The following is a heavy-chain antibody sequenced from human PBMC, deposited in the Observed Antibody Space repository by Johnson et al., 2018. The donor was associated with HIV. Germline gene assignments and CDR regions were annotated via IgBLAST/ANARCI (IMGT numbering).Heavy chain of an antibody. CDR3: AKGPLYDFWSGEAFDI. Sequence: QVQLVESGGGVVQPGRSLRLSCAASAFTFSRSGMHWVRQTPGEGLEWVALISYDGINKYYADSVKGRFTISRDNSKNTLYLQMNRLRTEDTAVFYCAKGPLYDFWSGEAFDIWGQGTMVTVSS. CDR2: ISYDGINK. CDR1: AFTFSRSG. D-gene: IGHD3-3*01. J-gene: IGHJ3*02. V-gene: IGHV3-30*18.